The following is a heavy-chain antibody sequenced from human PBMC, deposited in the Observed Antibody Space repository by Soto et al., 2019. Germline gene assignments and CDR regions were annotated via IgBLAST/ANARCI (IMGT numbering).Heavy chain of an antibody. D-gene: IGHD1-7*01. CDR2: IYPGDSDT. V-gene: IGHV5-51*01. Sequence: GESLKISCKGSGYSFTSYWIGWVRQMPGKGLEWMGIIYPGDSDTRYSPSFQGQVTISADKSISTAYLQWSSLKASDTAMYYCARYRYNWNYRLGYYYYYGMDVWGQGTKVTVYS. CDR1: GYSFTSYW. J-gene: IGHJ6*02. CDR3: ARYRYNWNYRLGYYYYYGMDV.